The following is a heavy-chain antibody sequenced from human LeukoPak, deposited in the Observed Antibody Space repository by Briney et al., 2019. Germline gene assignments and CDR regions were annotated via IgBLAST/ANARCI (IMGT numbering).Heavy chain of an antibody. CDR1: GGSISSSSYY. D-gene: IGHD3-22*01. Sequence: SETLSLTCTVSGGSISSSSYYWGWIRQPPGKGLEWIGSIYYSGSTYYNPSLKSRVTISVDTSKNQFSLKLSSVTAADTAVYYCSSGRSYAFDIWGQGTMVTVSS. CDR2: IYYSGST. CDR3: SSGRSYAFDI. V-gene: IGHV4-39*01. J-gene: IGHJ3*02.